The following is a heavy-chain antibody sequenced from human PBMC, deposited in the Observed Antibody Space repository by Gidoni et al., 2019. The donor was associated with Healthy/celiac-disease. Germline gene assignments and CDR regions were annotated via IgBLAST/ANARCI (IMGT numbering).Heavy chain of an antibody. CDR2: IKQDGSEK. V-gene: IGHV3-7*03. J-gene: IGHJ6*02. CDR3: ARGNDFWSGYYTYYYYYGMDV. Sequence: EVQLVESGGGLVQPGGSLRLSCAASGFTFSSYWMSWVRQAPGKGLEWVANIKQDGSEKYYVDSVKGRFTISRDNAKNSLYLQMNSLRAEDTAVYYCARGNDFWSGYYTYYYYYGMDVWGQGTTVTVSS. CDR1: GFTFSSYW. D-gene: IGHD3-3*01.